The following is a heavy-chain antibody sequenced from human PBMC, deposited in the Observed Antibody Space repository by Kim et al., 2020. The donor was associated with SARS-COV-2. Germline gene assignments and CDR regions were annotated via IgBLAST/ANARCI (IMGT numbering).Heavy chain of an antibody. J-gene: IGHJ4*02. V-gene: IGHV3-23*01. D-gene: IGHD2-15*01. CDR2: ISGSGGST. CDR3: AKDMGYCSGGSCPGSY. CDR1: GFTFSSYA. Sequence: GGSLRLSCAASGFTFSSYAMSWVRQAPGKGLEWVSAISGSGGSTYYADSVKGRFTISRDNSKNTLYLQMNSLRAEDTAVYYCAKDMGYCSGGSCPGSYWGQGTLVTVSS.